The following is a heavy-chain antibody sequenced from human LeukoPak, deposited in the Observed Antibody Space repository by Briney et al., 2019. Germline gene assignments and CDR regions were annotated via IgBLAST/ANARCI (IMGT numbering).Heavy chain of an antibody. CDR2: IYSGGST. Sequence: GGSLRLSCAASGFTVSSNYMSWVRQAPGKGLEWVSVIYSGGSTYYADSVKGRFTISRDNSKNTLYLQMNSLRAEDTAVYYCAKDLKWLRPTSFDPWGQGTLVTVSS. D-gene: IGHD5-12*01. CDR3: AKDLKWLRPTSFDP. J-gene: IGHJ5*02. CDR1: GFTVSSNY. V-gene: IGHV3-53*01.